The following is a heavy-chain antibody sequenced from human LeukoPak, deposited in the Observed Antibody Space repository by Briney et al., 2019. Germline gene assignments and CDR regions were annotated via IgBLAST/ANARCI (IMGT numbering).Heavy chain of an antibody. J-gene: IGHJ4*02. CDR3: AKAASRFWDCTGGSCSGYFFDY. V-gene: IGHV3-23*01. CDR2: ISGGSSGST. Sequence: XXXVXXAPRXXLXWVSTISGGSSGSTYYADSVKGRFTISRDRSKNTLFLQMNSLKAEDTAVYYCAKAASRFWDCTGGSCSGYFFDYWGQGTLVTVSS. D-gene: IGHD2-15*01.